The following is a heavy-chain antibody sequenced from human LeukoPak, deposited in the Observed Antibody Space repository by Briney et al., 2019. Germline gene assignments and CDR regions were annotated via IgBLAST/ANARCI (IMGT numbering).Heavy chain of an antibody. CDR1: GYTFTSYG. CDR2: INAGNGNT. Sequence: ASVKVSCKASGYTFTSYGISWVRQAPGQGLEWMGWINAGNGNTKYSQKFQGRVTIARDTSASTAYMELSSLRSEDTAVYYCARGSLATSGWYVLDYWGQGTLVTVSS. D-gene: IGHD6-19*01. CDR3: ARGSLATSGWYVLDY. V-gene: IGHV1-3*01. J-gene: IGHJ4*02.